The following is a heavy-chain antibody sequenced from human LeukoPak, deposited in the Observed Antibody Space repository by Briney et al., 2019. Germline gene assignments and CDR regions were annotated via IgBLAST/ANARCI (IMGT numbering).Heavy chain of an antibody. D-gene: IGHD3-10*01. CDR2: VIPIFGTA. Sequence: GASVKVSCKASGGTFSRYAISWVRQAPGPGLEWMGGVIPIFGTANYAQKFQGRVTITTDESTSTAYMELSSLRSEDTAVYYCARDAIGSGSLDAFDIWGQGTMVTVSS. CDR1: GGTFSRYA. CDR3: ARDAIGSGSLDAFDI. V-gene: IGHV1-69*05. J-gene: IGHJ3*02.